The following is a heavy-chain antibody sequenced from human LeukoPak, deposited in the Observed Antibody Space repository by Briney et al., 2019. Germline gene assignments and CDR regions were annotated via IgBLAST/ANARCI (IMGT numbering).Heavy chain of an antibody. CDR3: ARAMWDFDWLLKEYYYMDV. J-gene: IGHJ6*03. Sequence: SDTLSLTCTVSGGSISSYYWSWIRQPPGKGLEWIGYIYYSGSTNYNPSLKSRVTISVDTSKNQFSLKLSSVTAADTAVYYCARAMWDFDWLLKEYYYMDVWGKGTTVTVSS. CDR1: GGSISSYY. CDR2: IYYSGST. D-gene: IGHD3-9*01. V-gene: IGHV4-59*13.